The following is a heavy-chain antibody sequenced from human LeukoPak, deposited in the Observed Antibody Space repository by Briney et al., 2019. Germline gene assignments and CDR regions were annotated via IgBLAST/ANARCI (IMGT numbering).Heavy chain of an antibody. V-gene: IGHV4-59*08. CDR2: IYYSGST. D-gene: IGHD6-13*01. CDR1: GGSTSSYY. Sequence: SETLSLTCTVSGGSTSSYYWSWIRQPPGKGLEWIGYIYYSGSTTYNPSLKSRVTISVDTSKNQFSLKLSSVTAADTAVYYCAAQSASYSSSPGDYWGQGTLVTVSS. J-gene: IGHJ4*02. CDR3: AAQSASYSSSPGDY.